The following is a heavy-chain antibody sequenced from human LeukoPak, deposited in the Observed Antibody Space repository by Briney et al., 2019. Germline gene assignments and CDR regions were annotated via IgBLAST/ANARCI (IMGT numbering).Heavy chain of an antibody. CDR1: GGSISSYY. CDR3: ARVHSSGGPCFDY. CDR2: IYYSGST. J-gene: IGHJ4*02. V-gene: IGHV4-59*01. Sequence: PSETLSLTCTVSGGSISSYYWSWIRQPPGKGLEWIGYIYYSGSTNYNPSLKSRVTISVDTSKNQFSLKLSSVTAADTAVYYCARVHSSGGPCFDYWGQGTLVTVSS. D-gene: IGHD6-19*01.